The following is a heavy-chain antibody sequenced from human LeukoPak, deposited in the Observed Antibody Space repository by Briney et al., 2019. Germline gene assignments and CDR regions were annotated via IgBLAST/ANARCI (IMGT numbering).Heavy chain of an antibody. V-gene: IGHV1-18*01. CDR2: ISTYNGNT. CDR1: GYTFTSYS. CDR3: ARGRDKDY. Sequence: GASVKVSCKPSGYTFTSYSIFWVRPAPGQGLEWMGWISTYNGNTNYAQRLQGRVTMTTDTSTSTAYMELRNLRSDDTAVYYCARGRDKDYWGQGTLVTVSS. J-gene: IGHJ4*02.